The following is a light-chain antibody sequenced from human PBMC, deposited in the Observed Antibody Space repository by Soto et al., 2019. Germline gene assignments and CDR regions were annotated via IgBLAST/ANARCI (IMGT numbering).Light chain of an antibody. Sequence: EIVLTQSPGTLSLSPGERATLSCRASQSINIDYLAWYQQKPGQGPSLLMYGASSRATCIPAWFNGSGSGTDFTLTISVLEPEDYAMYYCQQYDNSPRTLGQGTMVEI. CDR1: QSINIDY. CDR3: QQYDNSPRT. CDR2: GAS. V-gene: IGKV3-20*01. J-gene: IGKJ1*01.